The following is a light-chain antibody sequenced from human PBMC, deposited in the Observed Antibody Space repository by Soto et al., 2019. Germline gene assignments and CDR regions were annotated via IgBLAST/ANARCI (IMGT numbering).Light chain of an antibody. Sequence: EIVLTQSPDTLSLSPGDGATVACRASQSVNSYLAWYQQKPGQPPRLLIYGAFNRAAGIPARFSGSGSGTDFTLTISSLEPEDFAVYYCQQRSNWLFGQGTRLEIK. CDR2: GAF. J-gene: IGKJ5*01. V-gene: IGKV3-11*01. CDR1: QSVNSY. CDR3: QQRSNWL.